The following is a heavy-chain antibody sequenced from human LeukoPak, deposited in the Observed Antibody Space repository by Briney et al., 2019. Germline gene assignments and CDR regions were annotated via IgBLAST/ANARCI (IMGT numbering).Heavy chain of an antibody. CDR3: AKVTAPRAVSGSYLRGYYFDY. CDR1: GGSISSYY. J-gene: IGHJ4*02. Sequence: SETLSLTCTVSGGSISSYYWSWIRQPAGKGLEWIGRIYTSGSTNYNPSLKSRVTMSVDTSKIQFSLKLSSVTAADTAVYYCAKVTAPRAVSGSYLRGYYFDYWGQGTLVTVSS. CDR2: IYTSGST. V-gene: IGHV4-4*07. D-gene: IGHD1-26*01.